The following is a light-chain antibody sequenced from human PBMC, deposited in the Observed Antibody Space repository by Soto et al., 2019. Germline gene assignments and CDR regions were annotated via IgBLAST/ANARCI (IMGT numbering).Light chain of an antibody. CDR3: SSSTTSTTLI. J-gene: IGLJ2*01. Sequence: QSALTQPASVSGSPGQSITISCTGTSSDVGVYNHVSWYQQNPGKAPKLMIYEVNNRPSGVSDRFSGSKSGNTASLTISGLQAEDEADYFCSSSTTSTTLIFGGVTKVTVL. V-gene: IGLV2-14*01. CDR2: EVN. CDR1: SSDVGVYNH.